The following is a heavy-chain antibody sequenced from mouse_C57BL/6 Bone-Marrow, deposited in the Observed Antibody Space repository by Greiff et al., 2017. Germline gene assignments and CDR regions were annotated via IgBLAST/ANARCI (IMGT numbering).Heavy chain of an antibody. CDR1: GFTFSDYG. Sequence: EVQGVESGGGLVQPGGSLKLSCAASGFTFSDYGMAWVRQAPRKGPEWVAFISNLAYSIYYADTVTGRFTISRENAKNTLYLEMSSLRSEDTAMYYCARYGGYFDYWGQGTTLTVSS. V-gene: IGHV5-15*01. D-gene: IGHD1-1*01. CDR3: ARYGGYFDY. J-gene: IGHJ2*01. CDR2: ISNLAYSI.